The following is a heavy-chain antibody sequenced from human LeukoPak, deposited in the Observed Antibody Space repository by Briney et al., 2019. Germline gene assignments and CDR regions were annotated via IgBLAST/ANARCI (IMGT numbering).Heavy chain of an antibody. V-gene: IGHV3-7*01. Sequence: GGSLRLSCVASGFTFSTYWMSWVRQAPGKGLEWLANIKQDGSERYYVDSVEGRFTISRDNAKNSLYLQMNSLRAEDTAVYYCAELGITMIGGVWGKGTTVTISS. CDR2: IKQDGSER. CDR3: AELGITMIGGV. CDR1: GFTFSTYW. J-gene: IGHJ6*04. D-gene: IGHD3-10*02.